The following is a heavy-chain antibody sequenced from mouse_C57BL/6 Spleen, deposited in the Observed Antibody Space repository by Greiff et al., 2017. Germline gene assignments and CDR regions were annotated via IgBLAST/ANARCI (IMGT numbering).Heavy chain of an antibody. D-gene: IGHD1-1*01. J-gene: IGHJ4*01. CDR2: IHPSDSDT. CDR3: ARGTTVVADYAMDY. Sequence: QVQLQQPGAELVKPGASVKVSCKASGYTFTSYWMHWVKQRPGQGLEWIGRIHPSDSDTNYNQKFKGKATLTVDKSSSTAYMQLISLTSEDSAVYYWARGTTVVADYAMDYWGQGTSVTVSS. CDR1: GYTFTSYW. V-gene: IGHV1-74*01.